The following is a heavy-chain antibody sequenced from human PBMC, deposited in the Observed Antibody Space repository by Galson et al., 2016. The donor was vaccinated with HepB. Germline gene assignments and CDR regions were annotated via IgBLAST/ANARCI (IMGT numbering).Heavy chain of an antibody. CDR1: GFTFRSYG. D-gene: IGHD1-26*01. CDR3: AKYQAGGPPPRFYGMDV. V-gene: IGHV3-23*01. Sequence: SLRLSCAASGFTFRSYGMSWVRQVPGKGLEWVSTIGGDGASTYYADSVKGRFSISRDNSRTTLDLQMHSLRGEDTALYYCAKYQAGGPPPRFYGMDVWGQGTLVTVSS. CDR2: IGGDGAST. J-gene: IGHJ6*02.